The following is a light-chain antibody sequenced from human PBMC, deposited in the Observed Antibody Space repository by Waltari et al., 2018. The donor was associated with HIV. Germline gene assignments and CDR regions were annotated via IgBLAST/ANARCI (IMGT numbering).Light chain of an antibody. V-gene: IGKV4-1*01. J-gene: IGKJ1*01. CDR2: WAS. Sequence: DIVLTLSPDFLAVSLGEGDTINCQASQSVLYNSNSKNYLSWYQQRPGQPPKLLIYWASTRESGVPDRFSGSASGTDFTLTISGLQAEDVAVYYCHQYYPTPWAFGQGTKVEIK. CDR3: HQYYPTPWA. CDR1: QSVLYNSNSKNY.